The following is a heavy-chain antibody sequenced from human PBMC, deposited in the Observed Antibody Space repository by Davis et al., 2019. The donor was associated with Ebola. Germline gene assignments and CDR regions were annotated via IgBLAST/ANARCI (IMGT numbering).Heavy chain of an antibody. V-gene: IGHV4-34*01. CDR3: ARGEATGTEYYYYQYGMDV. J-gene: IGHJ6*02. CDR1: GGSFSGYY. Sequence: SETLSLTCAVYGGSFSGYYWSWIRQPPGKGLEWIGEINHSGSTKYNPSLKSRANILVDTSRKQFSLRLSSVTAADTAVYYCARGEATGTEYYYYQYGMDVWGQGTTVTVS. CDR2: INHSGST. D-gene: IGHD1-1*01.